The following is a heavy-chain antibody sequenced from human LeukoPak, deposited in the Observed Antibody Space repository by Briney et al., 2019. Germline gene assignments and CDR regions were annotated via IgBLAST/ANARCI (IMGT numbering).Heavy chain of an antibody. CDR3: ARGVFGEFQVYYFDY. J-gene: IGHJ4*02. CDR2: ISYDGSNK. D-gene: IGHD3-10*01. CDR1: GFTFSSYA. V-gene: IGHV3-30*04. Sequence: GGSLRLSCAASGFTFSSYAMPWVRQAPGKGLEWVAVISYDGSNKYYADSVKGRFTISRDNSKNTLYLQMNSLRAEDTAVYYCARGVFGEFQVYYFDYWGQGTLVTVSS.